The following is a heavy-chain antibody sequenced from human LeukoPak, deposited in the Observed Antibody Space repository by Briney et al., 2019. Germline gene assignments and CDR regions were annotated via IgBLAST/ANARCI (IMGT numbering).Heavy chain of an antibody. CDR3: AAAVAGMGYYGMDV. Sequence: PGGSLRLSCAASGFTFSSYSMNWVRQAPGKGLEWVSYISSSSSTIYYADSVKGRFTISRDNAKNSLYLQVNSLRAEDTAVYYCAAAVAGMGYYGMDVWGQGTTVTVSS. D-gene: IGHD6-19*01. CDR1: GFTFSSYS. V-gene: IGHV3-48*01. CDR2: ISSSSSTI. J-gene: IGHJ6*02.